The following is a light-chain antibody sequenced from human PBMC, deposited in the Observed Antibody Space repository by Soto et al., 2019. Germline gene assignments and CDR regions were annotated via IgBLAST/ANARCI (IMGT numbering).Light chain of an antibody. V-gene: IGKV3-11*01. J-gene: IGKJ1*01. CDR1: QSVSSY. CDR3: HQYNNWPRT. CDR2: EAS. Sequence: EIVLTQSPATLSLSRGERATLSCRASQSVSSYLAWYQKKTGQAHRLLMYEASNRATGIPARFSGGGSGTDFNLTISSLEPEDFAVYYCHQYNNWPRTFGQGTKV.